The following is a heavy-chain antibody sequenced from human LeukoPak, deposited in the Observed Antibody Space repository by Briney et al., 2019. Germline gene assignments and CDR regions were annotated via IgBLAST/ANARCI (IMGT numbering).Heavy chain of an antibody. CDR2: IWYDGSNK. V-gene: IGHV3-33*01. CDR1: GFTFSSYG. D-gene: IGHD6-13*01. CDR3: ASTGLIAAAASWLNWFDP. Sequence: GGSLRLSCAASGFTFSSYGMHWVRQAPGKGLEWVAVIWYDGSNKYYADSVKGRFTISRDNSKNTLYLQMNSLRAEDTAVYYCASTGLIAAAASWLNWFDPWGQGTLVTVSS. J-gene: IGHJ5*02.